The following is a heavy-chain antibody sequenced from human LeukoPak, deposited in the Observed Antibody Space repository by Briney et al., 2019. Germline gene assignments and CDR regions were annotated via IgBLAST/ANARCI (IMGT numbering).Heavy chain of an antibody. CDR3: AKVDWDSSGHYYFDY. J-gene: IGHJ4*02. V-gene: IGHV3-33*06. D-gene: IGHD3-22*01. Sequence: GGSLRLSCAASGFTFSSYGMHWVRQAPGKGLEWVAVIWYDGSNKYYADSVKGRFTISRDNSKNTLYLQMNSLRAEDTAVYYCAKVDWDSSGHYYFDYWGQGTLVTVSS. CDR1: GFTFSSYG. CDR2: IWYDGSNK.